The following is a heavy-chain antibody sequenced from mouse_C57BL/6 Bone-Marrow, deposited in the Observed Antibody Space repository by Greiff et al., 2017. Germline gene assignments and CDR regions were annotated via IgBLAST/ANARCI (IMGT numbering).Heavy chain of an antibody. J-gene: IGHJ3*01. Sequence: QVQLQQPGAELVMPGASVKLSCKASGYTFTSYWMHWVKQRPGQGLEWIGEIDPSDSYTNYNQKFKGKSNLTVDKSSSTAYMKLSSLTSEDSAVYYCAPYDYDGGFAYWGQGTLVTVSA. CDR2: IDPSDSYT. V-gene: IGHV1-69*01. CDR3: APYDYDGGFAY. CDR1: GYTFTSYW. D-gene: IGHD2-4*01.